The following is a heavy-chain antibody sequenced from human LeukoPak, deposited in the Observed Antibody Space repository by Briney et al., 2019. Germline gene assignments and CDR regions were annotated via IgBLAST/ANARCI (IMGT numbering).Heavy chain of an antibody. D-gene: IGHD6-13*01. CDR1: GFTFSSYA. V-gene: IGHV3-64D*06. Sequence: GGPLRLSCSASGFTFSSYAMHWVRQAPGKGLEYVSAISSNGGSTYYADSVKGRFTISRDNSKNTLYLQMSSLRAEDTAVYYCVKSGYSSSWYGWFDPWGQGTLVTVSS. CDR3: VKSGYSSSWYGWFDP. J-gene: IGHJ5*02. CDR2: ISSNGGST.